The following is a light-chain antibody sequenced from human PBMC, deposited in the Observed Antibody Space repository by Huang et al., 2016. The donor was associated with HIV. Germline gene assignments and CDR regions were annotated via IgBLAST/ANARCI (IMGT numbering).Light chain of an antibody. CDR1: HSISRH. Sequence: DIQMTQSPSSLSASVGDRVTITCRASHSISRHLNWYQQKPGKAPKLLIYAASGLQSGVPSRFSGSGSGTDFTLTISSRQFEDFATYYCQQSSNTPLTFGGGTKVEIK. CDR3: QQSSNTPLT. J-gene: IGKJ4*01. CDR2: AAS. V-gene: IGKV1-39*01.